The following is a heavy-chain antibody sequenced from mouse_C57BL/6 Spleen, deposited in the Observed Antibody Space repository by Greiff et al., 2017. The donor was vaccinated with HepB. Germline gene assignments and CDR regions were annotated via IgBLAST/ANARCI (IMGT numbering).Heavy chain of an antibody. J-gene: IGHJ4*01. Sequence: VQLQQPGAELVMPGASVKLSCKASGYTFTSYWMHWVKQRPGQGLEWIGEIDPSDSYTNYNQKFKGKATLTVDKSSSTAYMQLSSLTSEDSAVYYCARAGGKRDYYAMDDWGQGTSVTVSS. V-gene: IGHV1-69*01. CDR2: IDPSDSYT. CDR1: GYTFTSYW. CDR3: ARAGGKRDYYAMDD. D-gene: IGHD1-1*02.